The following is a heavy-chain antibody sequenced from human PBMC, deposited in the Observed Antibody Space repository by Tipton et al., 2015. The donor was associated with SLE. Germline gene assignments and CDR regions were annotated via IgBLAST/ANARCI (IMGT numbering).Heavy chain of an antibody. Sequence: SLRLSCEAPGFNFRTSAMTWVRQAPGKGLEWVSLIYTIGTTSYADSVRGRFTLSRDNSKNTLYLQMNSLRVDDTAVYYCVRDNNWSAFDYWGQGSLVTVSS. D-gene: IGHD1-1*01. CDR2: IYTIGTT. J-gene: IGHJ4*02. CDR1: GFNFRTSA. CDR3: VRDNNWSAFDY. V-gene: IGHV3-23*03.